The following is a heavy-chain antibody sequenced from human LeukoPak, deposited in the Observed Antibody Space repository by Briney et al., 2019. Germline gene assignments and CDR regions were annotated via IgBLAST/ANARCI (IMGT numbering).Heavy chain of an antibody. CDR1: GFTFSSYS. D-gene: IGHD1-1*01. V-gene: IGHV3-23*01. CDR3: ARETATGFDY. Sequence: GGSLRLSCAASGFTFSSYSMTWVRQAPGKGLEWVSVVSGSGGSTYYADSVKGRFAISRDNSKNTLYLQMNSLRAEDTAVYYCARETATGFDYWGQGTLVTVSS. CDR2: VSGSGGST. J-gene: IGHJ4*02.